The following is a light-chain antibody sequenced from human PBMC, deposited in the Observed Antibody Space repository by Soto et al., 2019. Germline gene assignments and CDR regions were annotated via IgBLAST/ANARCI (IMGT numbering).Light chain of an antibody. Sequence: EIVLTQSPGTLSLSPGERATLSCRASQSVSNNYLAWYQQKPGQAPRLLISAAPSRATAIPDRFSGSGSGTDFTLTISRLEPEDFAVYFCQQYGSAPLTFGQGTRLEIE. CDR3: QQYGSAPLT. CDR1: QSVSNNY. CDR2: AAP. J-gene: IGKJ5*01. V-gene: IGKV3-20*01.